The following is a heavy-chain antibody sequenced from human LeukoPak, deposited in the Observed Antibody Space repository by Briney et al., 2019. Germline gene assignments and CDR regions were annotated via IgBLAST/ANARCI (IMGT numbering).Heavy chain of an antibody. D-gene: IGHD3-10*01. V-gene: IGHV1-24*01. J-gene: IGHJ4*02. CDR2: FDPEDGET. CDR3: ARGISGQSPYYFDY. CDR1: GYTFTTYG. Sequence: ASVKVSCNASGYTFTTYGISWVRQAPGKGLEWMGGFDPEDGETIYAQKFQGRVTMTEDTSTDTAYMELSSLRSEDTAVYYCARGISGQSPYYFDYWGQGTLVTVSS.